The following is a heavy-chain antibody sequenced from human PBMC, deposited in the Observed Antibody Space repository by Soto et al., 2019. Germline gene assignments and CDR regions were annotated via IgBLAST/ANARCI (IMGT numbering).Heavy chain of an antibody. D-gene: IGHD3-16*02. CDR1: GFRFRDYW. J-gene: IGHJ5*02. V-gene: IGHV3-7*03. CDR3: AAYCYTMTCTHFHGYS. CDR2: IKQDESDK. Sequence: GGSLRLSCAVSGFRFRDYWMSWLRQAPGKGLEWVANIKQDESDKYYVDSVKGRFTISRDNAKNALYLQMNSLRVEDTAVYYCAAYCYTMTCTHFHGYSWGQGTQVTVSS.